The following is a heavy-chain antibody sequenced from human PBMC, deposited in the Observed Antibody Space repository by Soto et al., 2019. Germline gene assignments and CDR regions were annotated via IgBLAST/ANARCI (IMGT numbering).Heavy chain of an antibody. D-gene: IGHD2-15*01. CDR1: GFTFSIYA. CDR3: AVDIAVVAAATGDY. Sequence: EVQLLESGGGLVQPGGSLRLSCAASGFTFSIYAMSWVRQAPGKGLEWVSGISGSGGSTYYADSVKGRFTISRDNSKSTLYLQMNSLRAEDTAVYYCAVDIAVVAAATGDYWGQGTLVTVSS. CDR2: ISGSGGST. J-gene: IGHJ4*02. V-gene: IGHV3-23*01.